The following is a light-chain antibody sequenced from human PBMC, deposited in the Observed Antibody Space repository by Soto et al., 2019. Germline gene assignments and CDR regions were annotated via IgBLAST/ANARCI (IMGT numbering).Light chain of an antibody. CDR1: QSISSW. Sequence: DIQMTQSPSTLSASVGDRVTITCRASQSISSWLAWYQQKPGKARKLLIYDASSLESGVPSRFSGSGSGTEFTLTISSLQPDDFATYYCQQYNSYSYTFGQGTKVGIK. J-gene: IGKJ2*01. V-gene: IGKV1-5*01. CDR2: DAS. CDR3: QQYNSYSYT.